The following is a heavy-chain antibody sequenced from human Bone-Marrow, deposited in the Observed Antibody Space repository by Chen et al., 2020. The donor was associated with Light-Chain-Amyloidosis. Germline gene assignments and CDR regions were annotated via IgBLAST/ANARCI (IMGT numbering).Heavy chain of an antibody. CDR1: GGTFSSYA. CDR2: IIPIFGTA. Sequence: QVQLVQSGAEVKKPGSSVKVSCKASGGTFSSYAISWVRQAPGQGLEWMGGIIPIFGTANYAQKFQGRVTITADESTSTAYMELSSLRSEDTAVYYCARDLVDYDYVWGSYRSPGGYFDYWGQGTLVTVSS. D-gene: IGHD3-16*02. V-gene: IGHV1-69*01. CDR3: ARDLVDYDYVWGSYRSPGGYFDY. J-gene: IGHJ4*02.